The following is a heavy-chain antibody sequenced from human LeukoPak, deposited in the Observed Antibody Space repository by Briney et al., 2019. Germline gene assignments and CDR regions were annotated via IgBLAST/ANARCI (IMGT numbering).Heavy chain of an antibody. CDR3: AREIGPRQLHLWGAAFDL. D-gene: IGHD5-18*01. CDR2: INPSGGGT. V-gene: IGHV1-46*01. Sequence: ASVKVSCKASGYTFSNYYIHWVRQVPGQGLEWMGIINPSGGGTSYAQKFQGRVTMTRDTSTSTVYMELSSLRSDDTAVYYCAREIGPRQLHLWGAAFDLWGQGTLVTVSS. J-gene: IGHJ4*02. CDR1: GYTFSNYY.